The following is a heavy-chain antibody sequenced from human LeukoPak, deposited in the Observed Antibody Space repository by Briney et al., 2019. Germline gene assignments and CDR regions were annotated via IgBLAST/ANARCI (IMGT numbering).Heavy chain of an antibody. D-gene: IGHD2-15*01. J-gene: IGHJ3*02. CDR2: ISGSGGST. CDR1: GFTFSSYG. V-gene: IGHV3-23*01. Sequence: PGGSLRLSCAASGFTFSSYGMSWVRQAPGKGLEWVSAISGSGGSTYYADSVKGRFTISRDNAKNSLYLQMNSLRAEDTAVYYCARAVGSGSAFDIWGQGTMVTVSS. CDR3: ARAVGSGSAFDI.